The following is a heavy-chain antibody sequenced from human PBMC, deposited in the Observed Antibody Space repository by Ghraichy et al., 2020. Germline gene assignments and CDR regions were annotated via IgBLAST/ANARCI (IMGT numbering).Heavy chain of an antibody. CDR2: IHEGNGNT. D-gene: IGHD6-13*01. V-gene: IGHV1-3*01. Sequence: ASVKVSCKASGYTFTSYGMHWVRQAPGQRLEWMAWIHEGNGNTKYSQKFQGRVTITRDTSASTAYMELSSLRSEDTAVYYCARGDSSSWYSFDYWGQGTLVTVSS. CDR1: GYTFTSYG. CDR3: ARGDSSSWYSFDY. J-gene: IGHJ4*02.